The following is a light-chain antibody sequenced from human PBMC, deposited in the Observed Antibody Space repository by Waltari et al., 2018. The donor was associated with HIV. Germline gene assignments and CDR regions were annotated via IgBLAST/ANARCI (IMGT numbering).Light chain of an antibody. CDR2: NNN. J-gene: IGLJ2*01. CDR1: SSNIGSKT. CDR3: ATWDDSLKGVV. V-gene: IGLV1-44*01. Sequence: QSVLTQPPSASGTPGQRVTISCSGSSSNIGSKTVTWYQQLPGTAPKLLIYNNNQWPSGVPDRFSGSKSGTSASLAISGLQSEDEADYYCATWDDSLKGVVFGGGTKLTVL.